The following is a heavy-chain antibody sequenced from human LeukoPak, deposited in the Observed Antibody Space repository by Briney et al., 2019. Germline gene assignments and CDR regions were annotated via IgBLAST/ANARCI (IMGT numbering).Heavy chain of an antibody. CDR3: ASHSLSSTWYMFDP. J-gene: IGHJ5*02. CDR2: TYHSGTT. CDR1: GYSLSSGYY. D-gene: IGHD6-13*01. Sequence: SETLSLTCSVSGYSLSSGYYWAWIRQPPGGRLEWIGTTYHSGTTTYNPNPSLKCPDTIPVATSKNPISLRLSPLPAAHTVAYYWASHSLSSTWYMFDPSGQRTLGSVSS. V-gene: IGHV4-38-2*01.